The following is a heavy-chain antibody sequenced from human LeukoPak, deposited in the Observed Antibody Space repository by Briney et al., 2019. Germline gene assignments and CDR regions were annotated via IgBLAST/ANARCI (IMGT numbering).Heavy chain of an antibody. J-gene: IGHJ5*02. V-gene: IGHV3-33*01. CDR3: ARGYYYDSHNWFDP. CDR2: IWYDGSNK. D-gene: IGHD3-22*01. CDR1: GFTFSSYG. Sequence: GGSLRLSCATSGFTFSSYGMHWVRQAPGKGLEWVAVIWYDGSNKYYADSVKGRFTISRDNSKNTLYLQMNSLRAEDTAVYYCARGYYYDSHNWFDPWGQGTLVTVSS.